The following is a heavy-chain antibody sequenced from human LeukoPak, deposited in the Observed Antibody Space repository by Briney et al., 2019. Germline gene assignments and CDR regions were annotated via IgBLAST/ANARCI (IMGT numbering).Heavy chain of an antibody. CDR1: GYTFTGYY. Sequence: ASVKVSCKASGYTFTGYYMHWVRQAPGQGLEWMGWINPNSGGTNYAQKFQGRVTMTRDTSISTAYMELSRLRSDDTAVYYCARTLLDIVVVPAATNRYYYYGMDVWGQGTTVTVSS. CDR2: INPNSGGT. V-gene: IGHV1-2*02. D-gene: IGHD2-2*01. J-gene: IGHJ6*02. CDR3: ARTLLDIVVVPAATNRYYYYGMDV.